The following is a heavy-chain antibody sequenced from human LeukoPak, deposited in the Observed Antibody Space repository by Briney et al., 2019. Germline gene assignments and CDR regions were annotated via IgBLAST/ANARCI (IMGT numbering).Heavy chain of an antibody. CDR3: ARDRGAVAGKYYLDY. CDR1: GGSISSYY. Sequence: SETLSLTCTVSGGSISSYYWSWIRQPPGKGLEWIGYIYYSGSTNYNPSLKSRVTISVDTSKNQFSLKLSSVTAADTAVYYCARDRGAVAGKYYLDYWGQGTLVTVSS. J-gene: IGHJ4*02. V-gene: IGHV4-59*01. D-gene: IGHD6-19*01. CDR2: IYYSGST.